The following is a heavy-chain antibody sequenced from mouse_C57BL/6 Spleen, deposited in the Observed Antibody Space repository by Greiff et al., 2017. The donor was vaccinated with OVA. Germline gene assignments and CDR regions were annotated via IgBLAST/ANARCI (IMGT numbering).Heavy chain of an antibody. J-gene: IGHJ2*01. D-gene: IGHD2-1*01. Sequence: EVQLQQSGPELVKPGASVKISCKASGYTFTDYYMNWVKQSPGKSLEWIGDINPNNGGTSYNQKFKGKATLTVDKSSSTAYMELRSLTSEDSAVYYCAKTSGNYGDYWGQGTTLTVSS. V-gene: IGHV1-26*01. CDR3: AKTSGNYGDY. CDR2: INPNNGGT. CDR1: GYTFTDYY.